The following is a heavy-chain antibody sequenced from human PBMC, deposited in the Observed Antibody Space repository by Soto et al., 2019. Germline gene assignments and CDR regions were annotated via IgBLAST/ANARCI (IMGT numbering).Heavy chain of an antibody. Sequence: PGGSLRLSCATTGFTFSSYSMNWVRQAPGKGLEWVSSISSSSNYIYYADSVKGRFTISRDNAKNSLYLQMNSLRAEDTAVYYCAGCSSTSCYTDSGDYYYGMDVWGQGTTVTVSS. CDR2: ISSSSNYI. V-gene: IGHV3-21*01. J-gene: IGHJ6*02. D-gene: IGHD2-2*02. CDR3: AGCSSTSCYTDSGDYYYGMDV. CDR1: GFTFSSYS.